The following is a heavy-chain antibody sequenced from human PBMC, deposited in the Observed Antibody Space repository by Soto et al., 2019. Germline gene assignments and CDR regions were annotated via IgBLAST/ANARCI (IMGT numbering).Heavy chain of an antibody. CDR3: ARWFSAGKGSPPDF. J-gene: IGHJ4*02. CDR1: GFNLSAHG. Sequence: PGGSLRLSCAASGFNLSAHGMHWVRQVKGKGLEWVSDLGVPGNTFESASVKGRFTISRENAKNTLYLQMSSLRAEDTAVYYCARWFSAGKGSPPDFWGQGSLVTVSS. D-gene: IGHD6-13*01. V-gene: IGHV3-13*01. CDR2: LGVPGNT.